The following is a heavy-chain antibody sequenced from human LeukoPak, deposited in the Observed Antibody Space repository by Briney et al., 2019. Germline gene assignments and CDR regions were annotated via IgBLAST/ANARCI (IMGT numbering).Heavy chain of an antibody. Sequence: ASVKVSCKASGYTFTSYGISWVRQAPGQGPEWMGWISAYNGNTNYAQKLQGRVTMTTDTSTSTAYMELRSLRSDDTAVYYCARVLYGDYSMDVWGQGTTVTVSS. CDR2: ISAYNGNT. CDR3: ARVLYGDYSMDV. J-gene: IGHJ6*02. V-gene: IGHV1-18*01. CDR1: GYTFTSYG. D-gene: IGHD4-17*01.